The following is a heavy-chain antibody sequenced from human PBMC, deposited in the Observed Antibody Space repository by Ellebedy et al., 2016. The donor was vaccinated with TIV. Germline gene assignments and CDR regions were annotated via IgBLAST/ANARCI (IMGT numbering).Heavy chain of an antibody. CDR2: IRSSSSLI. D-gene: IGHD3-16*01. J-gene: IGHJ4*02. CDR3: ARDRSWDYVWGSYDY. CDR1: GFAFSSYS. Sequence: GESLKISXAASGFAFSSYSMNWVRQAPGKGLEWVSYIRSSSSLIYYADSVKGRFTVSRDNAKNSLYLQMNSLRAEDTAVYYCARDRSWDYVWGSYDYWGQGTLVTVSS. V-gene: IGHV3-48*04.